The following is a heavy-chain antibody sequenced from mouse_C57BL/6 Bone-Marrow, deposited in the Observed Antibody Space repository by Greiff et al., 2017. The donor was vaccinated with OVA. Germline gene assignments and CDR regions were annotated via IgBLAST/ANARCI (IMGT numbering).Heavy chain of an antibody. Sequence: EVKLVESGGGLVKPGGSLKLSCAASGFTFSDYGMHWVRQAPEKGLEWVAYISSGSSTIYYADTVTGRFPISRDNAKNTLFLQMTSLRSEDTAMYYCARLGRVRAMDYWGQGTSVTVSS. CDR2: ISSGSSTI. CDR3: ARLGRVRAMDY. D-gene: IGHD5-1*01. J-gene: IGHJ4*01. V-gene: IGHV5-17*01. CDR1: GFTFSDYG.